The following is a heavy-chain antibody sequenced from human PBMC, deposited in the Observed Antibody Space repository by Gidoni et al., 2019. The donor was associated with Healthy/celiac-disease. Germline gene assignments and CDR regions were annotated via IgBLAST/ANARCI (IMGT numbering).Heavy chain of an antibody. CDR2: IWYDGSNK. J-gene: IGHJ5*02. CDR3: ARDPPNSQAVAGSLGFDP. V-gene: IGHV3-33*01. D-gene: IGHD6-19*01. Sequence: QVQLVESGGGVVQPGRSLRLSCAASGFTFSSYGMHWVRQAPGKGLEWVAVIWYDGSNKYYADSVKGRFTISRDNSKNTLYLQMNSLRAEDTAVYYCARDPPNSQAVAGSLGFDPWGQGTLVTVSS. CDR1: GFTFSSYG.